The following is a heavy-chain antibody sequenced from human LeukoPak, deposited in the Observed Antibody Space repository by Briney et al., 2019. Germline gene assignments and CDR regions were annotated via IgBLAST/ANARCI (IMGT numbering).Heavy chain of an antibody. CDR2: INPNSGAT. CDR1: GYTFTGYY. J-gene: IGHJ3*01. D-gene: IGHD3-16*01. CDR3: ARAGSITSPSDAIDF. Sequence: ASVKVSCKASGYTFTGYYMHWVRQAPGQGLEWMGWINPNSGATHYAQKCQGRVSMTRDTPISTAYMELSRLTSDDTAVYFCARAGSITSPSDAIDFWSQGTTVTVSS. V-gene: IGHV1-2*02.